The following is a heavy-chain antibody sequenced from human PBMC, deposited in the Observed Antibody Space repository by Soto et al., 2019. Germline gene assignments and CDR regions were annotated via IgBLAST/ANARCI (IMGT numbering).Heavy chain of an antibody. CDR3: ARTASGGWYTAFDI. J-gene: IGHJ3*02. V-gene: IGHV5-51*01. D-gene: IGHD6-19*01. CDR2: IYPGDSDT. Sequence: GESLKISGKGSGDSFSSYWLGWVRQMPGKGLEWMGIIYPGDSDTRYSPSFQGQVTISVDKSISTAYLQWSGLKASDTAMYYCARTASGGWYTAFDIWGQGTLVTVSS. CDR1: GDSFSSYW.